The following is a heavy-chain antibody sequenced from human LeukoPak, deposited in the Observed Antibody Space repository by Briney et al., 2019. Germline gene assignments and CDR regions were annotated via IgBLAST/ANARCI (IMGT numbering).Heavy chain of an antibody. D-gene: IGHD1-26*01. CDR1: GFTFNNYA. J-gene: IGHJ4*02. V-gene: IGHV3-23*01. CDR3: AKDRSSGSYPRGNEY. Sequence: PGGSLRLSCTASGFTFNNYAMSWVRQAPGKGLEWVSSISGSGGSTYYADSVKGRFTISRDNSNNTLYLQMNSLRAEDTVVYYCAKDRSSGSYPRGNEYWGRGTLVTVSS. CDR2: ISGSGGST.